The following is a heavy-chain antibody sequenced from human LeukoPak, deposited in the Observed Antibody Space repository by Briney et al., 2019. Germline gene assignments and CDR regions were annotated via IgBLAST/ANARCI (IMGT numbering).Heavy chain of an antibody. CDR2: INPSGGST. V-gene: IGHV1-46*01. CDR3: ARHLYYDSKGSTRGAFDI. Sequence: VASVKVSCKASGYTFTSYYMHWVRQAPGQGLEWMGIINPSGGSTSYAQKFQGRVTMTRDTSTSTVYMELSSLRSEDTAVYYCARHLYYDSKGSTRGAFDIWGQGTMVTVSS. D-gene: IGHD3-22*01. CDR1: GYTFTSYY. J-gene: IGHJ3*02.